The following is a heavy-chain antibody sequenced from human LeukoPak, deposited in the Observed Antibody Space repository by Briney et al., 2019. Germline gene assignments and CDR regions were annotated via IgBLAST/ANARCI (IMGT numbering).Heavy chain of an antibody. CDR1: GFTFRSYG. CDR2: IWYDGSNK. D-gene: IGHD6-13*01. J-gene: IGHJ4*02. Sequence: GRSLRLSCAASGFTFRSYGMHWVRQAPGKGLEGVAVIWYDGSNKYYADSVKGRFTISRDNSKNTLYLQMNSLRAEDTAVYYCAKEYSSSWPVGIDYWGQGTLVTVSS. CDR3: AKEYSSSWPVGIDY. V-gene: IGHV3-33*06.